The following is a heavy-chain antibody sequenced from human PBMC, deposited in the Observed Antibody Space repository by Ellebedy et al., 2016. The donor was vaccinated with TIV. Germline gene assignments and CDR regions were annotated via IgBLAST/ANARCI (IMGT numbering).Heavy chain of an antibody. D-gene: IGHD1-1*01. CDR1: GYTFSSYG. CDR3: ARAGTTPYIDY. V-gene: IGHV1-18*04. CDR2: ISAYSVST. Sequence: AASVKVSCKASGYTFSSYGISWVRQAPGQGLEWMGWISAYSVSTNYAQKFQGRVTMTTDTSTSTAYMALRSLRFDDTAVYYCARAGTTPYIDYWGQGTLVTVSS. J-gene: IGHJ4*02.